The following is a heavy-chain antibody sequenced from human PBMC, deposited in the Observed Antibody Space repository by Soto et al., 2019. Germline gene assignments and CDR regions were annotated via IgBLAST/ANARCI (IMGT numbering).Heavy chain of an antibody. CDR2: ISYDGSNK. V-gene: IGHV3-30*18. CDR3: AKARPPLSPSYCSGGSCYYYYYGMDV. Sequence: PGGSLRLSCAASGFTFSSYGMHWVRQAPGKGLEWVAVISYDGSNKYYADSVKGRFTISRDNSKNTLYLQMNSLRAEDTAVYYCAKARPPLSPSYCSGGSCYYYYYGMDVWGQGTTVTVSS. CDR1: GFTFSSYG. J-gene: IGHJ6*02. D-gene: IGHD2-15*01.